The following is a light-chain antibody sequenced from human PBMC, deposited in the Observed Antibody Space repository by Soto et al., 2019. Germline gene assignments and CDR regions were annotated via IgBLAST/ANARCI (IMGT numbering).Light chain of an antibody. CDR1: QSVRSW. CDR2: DAS. CDR3: QQYDNYPLT. V-gene: IGKV1-5*01. Sequence: GDRVTITCRASQSVRSWLAWYQQKPGTAPKLLIFDASRLESGVPSRFRGSASGTEFTLTISSLQPDDFETYYCQQYDNYPLTFGGGTKVDIK. J-gene: IGKJ4*01.